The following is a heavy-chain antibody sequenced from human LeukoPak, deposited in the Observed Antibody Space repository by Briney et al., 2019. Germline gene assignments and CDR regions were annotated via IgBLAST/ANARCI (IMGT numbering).Heavy chain of an antibody. J-gene: IGHJ4*02. CDR2: VYPGDSDS. D-gene: IGHD3-22*01. CDR1: GYSFSTYW. CDR3: ARHYYDTSGYFDY. V-gene: IGHV5-51*01. Sequence: GESLKISCKGSGYSFSTYWIAWVRQMPGKGLEWMGIVYPGDSDSRYSPSFQGQVTISADKSINTAYLQWSSLKASDTAMYYCARHYYDTSGYFDYWGQGTLVTVSS.